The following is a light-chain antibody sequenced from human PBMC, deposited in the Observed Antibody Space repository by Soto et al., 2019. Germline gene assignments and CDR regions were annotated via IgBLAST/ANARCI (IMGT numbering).Light chain of an antibody. CDR1: QSISSW. Sequence: DIQMTQSPSTLSASVGDRVTITCRASQSISSWLAWYQKKPGKAPKLLIYDASSLESGVPSRFSGSGSGTVFTFTISSLQPDDFATYYCQQYNSYPFTFGPGTKVDIK. J-gene: IGKJ3*01. CDR2: DAS. V-gene: IGKV1-5*01. CDR3: QQYNSYPFT.